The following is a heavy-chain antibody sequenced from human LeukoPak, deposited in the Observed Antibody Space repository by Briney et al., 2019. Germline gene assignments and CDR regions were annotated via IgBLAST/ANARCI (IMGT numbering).Heavy chain of an antibody. V-gene: IGHV3-66*01. CDR2: IFGGGST. Sequence: GGPLRLSCAASGFTVSSNYMTWLPQAPGKVLELVSVIFGGGSTYYADSEKSRFTLSRDNSKNTLFLQMNSLRVEDTAVYYCARGPGGYDNWGQGTLVTVSS. J-gene: IGHJ4*02. CDR3: ARGPGGYDN. CDR1: GFTVSSNY. D-gene: IGHD3-16*01.